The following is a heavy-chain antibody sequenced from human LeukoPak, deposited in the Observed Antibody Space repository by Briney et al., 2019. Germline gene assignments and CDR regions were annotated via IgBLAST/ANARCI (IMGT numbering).Heavy chain of an antibody. CDR3: ARDGGYCGGDCYYYYGMDV. J-gene: IGHJ6*02. Sequence: PSETLSLTCTVSGGSMSSYYWSWIRQSPRKGLEWIGYIYYSGSTYYNPSLKSRVTISVDTSKNQFSLRLSPVTAADTAVYYCARDGGYCGGDCYYYYGMDVWGQGTTVTVSS. CDR2: IYYSGST. CDR1: GGSMSSYY. V-gene: IGHV4-59*12. D-gene: IGHD2-21*02.